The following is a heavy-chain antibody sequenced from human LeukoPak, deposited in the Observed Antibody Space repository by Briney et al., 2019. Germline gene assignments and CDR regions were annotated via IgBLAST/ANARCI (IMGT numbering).Heavy chain of an antibody. CDR3: AKAGDFWSGYFA. V-gene: IGHV3-23*01. J-gene: IGHJ5*02. CDR2: ISGSGGST. CDR1: GFTFSSYA. D-gene: IGHD3-3*01. Sequence: GGSLRLSCAASGFTFSSYAMSWVRQAPGKGLEWVSAISGSGGSTYYADSVKGRFTISRDNSKNTLYLQMNNLRAEDTAVYYCAKAGDFWSGYFAWGQGTLVTVSS.